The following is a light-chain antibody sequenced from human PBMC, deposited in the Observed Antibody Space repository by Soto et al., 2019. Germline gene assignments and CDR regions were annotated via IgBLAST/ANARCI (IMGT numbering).Light chain of an antibody. J-gene: IGKJ5*01. CDR2: SAS. CDR1: QSVSSSC. V-gene: IGKV3-20*01. CDR3: QLYGSSPLIT. Sequence: EIVSTQSPGTLTLSPRERPTLSCRSSQSVSSSCLAWYQQKPGQAPRLLIYSASTRANGIPDRFSGSGSGTDFSLTISRLEHEDFAVYYCQLYGSSPLITFGQGTRLEIK.